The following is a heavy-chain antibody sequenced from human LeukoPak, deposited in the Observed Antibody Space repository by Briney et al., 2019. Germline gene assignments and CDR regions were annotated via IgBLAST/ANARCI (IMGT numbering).Heavy chain of an antibody. D-gene: IGHD3-22*01. CDR3: AKSLYYYDSTFDY. CDR2: VSGSGDST. Sequence: GGSLRLSCTASTFTFSTYAMSWVRQAPGKGLEWVSTVSGSGDSTYYADSVKGRFTLSRDNSKNTLYLQVNSLRAEDTAVYYCAKSLYYYDSTFDYWGQGTLVTVSS. CDR1: TFTFSTYA. J-gene: IGHJ4*02. V-gene: IGHV3-23*01.